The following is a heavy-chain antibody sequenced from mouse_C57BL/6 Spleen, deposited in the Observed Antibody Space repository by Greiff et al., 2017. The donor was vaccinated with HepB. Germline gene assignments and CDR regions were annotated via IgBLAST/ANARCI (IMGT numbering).Heavy chain of an antibody. CDR3: ARHEESYYSNYVGAMDY. V-gene: IGHV1-62-2*01. Sequence: VKLMESGAELVKPGASVKLSCKASGYTFTEYTIHWVKQRSGQGLEWIGWFYPGSGSIKYNEKFKDKATLTADKSSSTVYMELSRLTSEDSAVYFCARHEESYYSNYVGAMDYWGQGTSVTVSS. CDR1: GYTFTEYT. D-gene: IGHD2-5*01. CDR2: FYPGSGSI. J-gene: IGHJ4*01.